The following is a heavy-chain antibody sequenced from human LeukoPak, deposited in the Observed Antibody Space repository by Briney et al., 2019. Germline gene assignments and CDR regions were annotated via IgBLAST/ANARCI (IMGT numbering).Heavy chain of an antibody. V-gene: IGHV3-21*01. J-gene: IGHJ6*03. CDR2: IPSSGSYT. CDR1: GFTFSGYS. D-gene: IGHD2-2*02. CDR3: ARDIGDCSSLSCYNHYYYMDV. Sequence: GGSLRLSCAASGFTFSGYSMIWVRQAPGKGLEWVSAIPSSGSYTYDADSVKGRFTISRDNTKSSLYLQMNSLRDEDTAVYYCARDIGDCSSLSCYNHYYYMDVWGKGTTVTVSS.